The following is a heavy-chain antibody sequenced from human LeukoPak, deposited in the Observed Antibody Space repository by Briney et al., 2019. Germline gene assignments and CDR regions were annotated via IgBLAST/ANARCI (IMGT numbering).Heavy chain of an antibody. CDR1: GFTFSSYE. V-gene: IGHV3-48*03. Sequence: GGSLRLSYAASGFTFSSYELHWVRQAPAKGLHWVSYISSSGSLIYYAASVKGRITISRDNAKNSLYLQRNSLRAEDTALYFCARAAVVASTQPAYWGQGTLVTVSS. CDR3: ARAAVVASTQPAY. CDR2: ISSSGSLI. D-gene: IGHD2-15*01. J-gene: IGHJ4*02.